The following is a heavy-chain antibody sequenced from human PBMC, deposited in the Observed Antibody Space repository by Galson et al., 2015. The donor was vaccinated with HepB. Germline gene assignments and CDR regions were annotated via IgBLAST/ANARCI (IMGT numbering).Heavy chain of an antibody. CDR1: GFTVSSNY. V-gene: IGHV3-53*01. CDR2: IYSGGST. D-gene: IGHD6-13*01. Sequence: SLRLSCAASGFTVSSNYMSWVRQAPGKGLEWVSVIYSGGSTYYADSVKGRFTISRDNSKNTLYLQMNSLRAEDTAIYYCAKERGSSSWYYFDYCGQGTLVTVSS. J-gene: IGHJ4*02. CDR3: AKERGSSSWYYFDY.